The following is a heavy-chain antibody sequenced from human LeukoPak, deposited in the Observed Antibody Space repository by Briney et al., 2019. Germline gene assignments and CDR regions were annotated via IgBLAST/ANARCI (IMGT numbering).Heavy chain of an antibody. D-gene: IGHD6-13*01. CDR1: GGSISSGGYY. V-gene: IGHV4-30-2*01. CDR2: INHSGST. Sequence: SQTLSPTCTVSGGSISSGGYYWSWIRQPPGKGLEWIGEINHSGSTNYNPSLKSRVTISVDTSKNQFSLKLSSVTAADTAVYYCARGVGVAAAEGADYWGQGTLVTVSS. J-gene: IGHJ4*02. CDR3: ARGVGVAAAEGADY.